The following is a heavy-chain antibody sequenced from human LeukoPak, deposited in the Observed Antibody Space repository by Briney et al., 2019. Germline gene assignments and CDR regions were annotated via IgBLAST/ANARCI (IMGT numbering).Heavy chain of an antibody. V-gene: IGHV1-46*01. D-gene: IGHD3-10*01. CDR3: ARGPRITMVRGGQWYYYMDV. Sequence: ASVKVSCKASGYTFTSYYIHWVRQAPGQGLEWMGLINPSGGSTNYAQKFQGRVTMTRDTSTSTVYMELSSLRSDDTAVYYCARGPRITMVRGGQWYYYMDVWGKGTTVTVSS. CDR2: INPSGGST. J-gene: IGHJ6*03. CDR1: GYTFTSYY.